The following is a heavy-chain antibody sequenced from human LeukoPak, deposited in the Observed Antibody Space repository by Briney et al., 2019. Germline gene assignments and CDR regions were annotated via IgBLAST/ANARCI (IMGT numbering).Heavy chain of an antibody. Sequence: GASVKVSCKASGGTFSSYAISWVRQAPGQGLEWMGGIIPISGTANYAQKFQGRVTITTDESTSTAYMELSSLRSEDTAVYYCARDRVQNPYSGSYNYYYMDVWGKGTTVTVSS. D-gene: IGHD1-26*01. CDR2: IIPISGTA. V-gene: IGHV1-69*05. J-gene: IGHJ6*03. CDR3: ARDRVQNPYSGSYNYYYMDV. CDR1: GGTFSSYA.